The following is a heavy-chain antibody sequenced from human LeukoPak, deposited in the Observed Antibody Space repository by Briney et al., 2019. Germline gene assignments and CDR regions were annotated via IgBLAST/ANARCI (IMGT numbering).Heavy chain of an antibody. V-gene: IGHV1-2*02. CDR3: ARGAETQYDRHFDY. CDR2: INPNSGGT. Sequence: GASVKVSCKASGYTFNGYYLHWVRQAPGQGLEWMGWINPNSGGTNYAQKFQGRVTMTRDTSISTAYMELSRLRSDDTAVYYCARGAETQYDRHFDYWGQGILVTVSS. CDR1: GYTFNGYY. J-gene: IGHJ4*02. D-gene: IGHD1-1*01.